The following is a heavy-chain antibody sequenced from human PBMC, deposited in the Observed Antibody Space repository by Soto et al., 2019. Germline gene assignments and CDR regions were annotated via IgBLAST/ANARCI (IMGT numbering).Heavy chain of an antibody. V-gene: IGHV4-34*01. CDR1: GGAFSGYY. J-gene: IGHJ5*02. Sequence: SETLSLTCAVYGGAFSGYYWSWIRQPPGKGLEWIGEINHSGSTNYNPSLKSRVTISVDTSKNQFSLKLSSVTAADTAVYYCPTGFPWYYDLGSGYSSLSWFDPWGQGTLVTVSS. D-gene: IGHD3-3*01. CDR2: INHSGST. CDR3: PTGFPWYYDLGSGYSSLSWFDP.